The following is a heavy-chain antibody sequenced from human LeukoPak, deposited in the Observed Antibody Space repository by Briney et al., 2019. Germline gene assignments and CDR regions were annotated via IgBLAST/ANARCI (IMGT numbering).Heavy chain of an antibody. CDR2: INAGNGNT. V-gene: IGHV1-3*01. D-gene: IGHD3-10*01. Sequence: GASVKVSCKASGYTFTSYAMHWVRQAPGQRLEWMGWINAGNGNTKYSQKFQGRVTITRDTSASTAYMELSSLRSEDTAVYYCAREMKTSGPELLWFGESITGAADYWGQGTLVTVSS. CDR1: GYTFTSYA. J-gene: IGHJ4*02. CDR3: AREMKTSGPELLWFGESITGAADY.